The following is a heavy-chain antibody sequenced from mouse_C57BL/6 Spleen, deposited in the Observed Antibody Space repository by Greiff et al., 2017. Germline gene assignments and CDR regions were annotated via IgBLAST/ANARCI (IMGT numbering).Heavy chain of an antibody. J-gene: IGHJ1*03. CDR2: IWWNDDK. Sequence: ESGPGLLQPSQTLSLTCSFSGFSLSTSNMGIGWIRQPSGKGLEWLAHIWWNDDKYYTPSLKSRLTLSKDTSNNPVVLKITSVDPADTATYYCAQIAGVRWYFDVWGTGTTVTVSS. V-gene: IGHV8-5*01. CDR1: GFSLSTSNMG. CDR3: AQIAGVRWYFDV. D-gene: IGHD2-2*01.